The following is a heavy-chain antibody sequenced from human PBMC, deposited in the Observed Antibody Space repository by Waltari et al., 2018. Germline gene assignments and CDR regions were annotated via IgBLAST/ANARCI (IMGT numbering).Heavy chain of an antibody. D-gene: IGHD6-19*01. CDR1: GYTFTSYD. V-gene: IGHV1-8*01. CDR3: ARGTQSSSPRFDP. J-gene: IGHJ5*02. Sequence: QVQLVQSGAEVKKPGASVKVSCKASGYTFTSYDINWVRQAAGQGLEWMGWMNPNSGNTGYAQKFQGRVIMTRNISLSTAYMELSSLRSEDTAVYYCARGTQSSSPRFDPWGQGTLVSVPS. CDR2: MNPNSGNT.